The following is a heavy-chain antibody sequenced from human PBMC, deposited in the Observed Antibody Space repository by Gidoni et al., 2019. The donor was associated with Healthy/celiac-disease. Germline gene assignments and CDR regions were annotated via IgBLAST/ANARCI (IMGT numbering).Heavy chain of an antibody. D-gene: IGHD3-10*01. V-gene: IGHV3-30*18. CDR1: GFTFSSYG. CDR3: AKNVLLWFGELFGGDY. J-gene: IGHJ4*02. CDR2: IAYDGSNK. Sequence: QAQLVESGGGVVQPGRSLRLSCAASGFTFSSYGMHWVRQAPGKGLEWVAVIAYDGSNKYYADSVKGRFTISRDNSKNTLYLQMNSLRAEDTAVYYCAKNVLLWFGELFGGDYWGQGTLVTVSS.